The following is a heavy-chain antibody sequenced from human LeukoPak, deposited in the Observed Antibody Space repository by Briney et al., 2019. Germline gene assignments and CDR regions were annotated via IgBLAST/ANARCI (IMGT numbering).Heavy chain of an antibody. CDR2: IYYSGST. CDR1: GGSISSYY. D-gene: IGHD6-19*01. V-gene: IGHV4-59*08. Sequence: PSETLSLTCTASGGSISSYYWSWIRQPPGKGLEWIGYIYYSGSTNYNPSLKSRVTISVDTSKNQFSLKLSSVTAADTAVYYCARSSPYSSGWSTAGWFDPWGQGTLVTVSS. J-gene: IGHJ5*02. CDR3: ARSSPYSSGWSTAGWFDP.